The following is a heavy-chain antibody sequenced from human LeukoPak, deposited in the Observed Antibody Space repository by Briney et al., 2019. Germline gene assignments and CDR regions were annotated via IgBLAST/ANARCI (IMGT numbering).Heavy chain of an antibody. Sequence: ASVKVSCKASGYTFTSYYMHWVRQAPGQGLEWMGIINPSGGSTSYAQKFQGRVTMTRDMSTSTVYMELSSLRSEDTPVYYCARDLGGGSYAGYYFDYWGQGTLVTVSS. J-gene: IGHJ4*02. V-gene: IGHV1-46*01. CDR2: INPSGGST. CDR3: ARDLGGGSYAGYYFDY. CDR1: GYTFTSYY. D-gene: IGHD1-26*01.